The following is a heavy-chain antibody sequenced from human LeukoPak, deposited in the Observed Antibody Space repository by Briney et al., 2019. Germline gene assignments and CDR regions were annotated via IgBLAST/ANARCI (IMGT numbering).Heavy chain of an antibody. CDR1: DGSINSYY. V-gene: IGHV4-59*05. CDR2: IHYSGNT. CDR3: ARLGAGPTYYDFWSGYSSFYFDY. J-gene: IGHJ4*02. Sequence: TSETLSLTCSVSDGSINSYYWNWIRRPPGKGLEWIGGIHYSGNTYYNPSLKSRVTISVDTSKNQFSLKLSSVTAADTAVYYCARLGAGPTYYDFWSGYSSFYFDYWGQGTLVTVSS. D-gene: IGHD3-3*01.